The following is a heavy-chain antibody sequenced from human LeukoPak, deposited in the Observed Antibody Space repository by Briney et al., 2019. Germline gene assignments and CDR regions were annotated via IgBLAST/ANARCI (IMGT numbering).Heavy chain of an antibody. D-gene: IGHD5-18*01. CDR3: SRDVVGYSYGSY. Sequence: PGGSLTLPCAPSGFTLSINHMSCVRHAPGEGLEWVAVLYSDGSALYADSVKGRFTISRDNYENTLFLHMNRLRAEDTAMYYCSRDVVGYSYGSYWGQGTLVTVSS. J-gene: IGHJ4*02. CDR1: GFTLSINH. V-gene: IGHV3-53*01. CDR2: LYSDGSA.